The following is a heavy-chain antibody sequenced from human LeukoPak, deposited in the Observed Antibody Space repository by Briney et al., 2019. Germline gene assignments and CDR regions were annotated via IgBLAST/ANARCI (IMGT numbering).Heavy chain of an antibody. J-gene: IGHJ4*02. CDR3: ARSVPSDY. CDR1: GYTFTSFG. CDR2: ISVYNGDT. Sequence: ASVKVSCKTSGYTFTSFGISWVRQAPGQGLEWMGWISVYNGDTDFAQKFQGRVTMTTDTSTSTVYMELGNLRSDDTAAYYCARSVPSDYWGQGTLVTVSS. V-gene: IGHV1-18*01.